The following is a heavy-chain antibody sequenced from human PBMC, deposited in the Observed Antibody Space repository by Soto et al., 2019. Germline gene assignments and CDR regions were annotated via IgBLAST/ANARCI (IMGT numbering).Heavy chain of an antibody. CDR3: AIGGGDYNYLDY. CDR1: GFLFNTYW. CDR2: IKSDGSST. D-gene: IGHD3-9*01. V-gene: IGHV3-74*01. J-gene: IGHJ4*02. Sequence: EVQLVESGGGLVQPGGSLRLSCAASGFLFNTYWMFWVRQAPMKGLLWVSRIKSDGSSTNYADSVKGRFTISRDNAKNTLYLQMTSLRAEDTAVYYCAIGGGDYNYLDYWGQGILVTVSS.